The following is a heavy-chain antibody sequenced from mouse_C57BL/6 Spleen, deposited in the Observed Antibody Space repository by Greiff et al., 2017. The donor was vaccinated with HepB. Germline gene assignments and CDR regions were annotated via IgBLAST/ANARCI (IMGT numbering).Heavy chain of an antibody. V-gene: IGHV5-17*01. J-gene: IGHJ1*03. D-gene: IGHD1-2*01. CDR2: ISSGSSTI. CDR1: GFTFSDYG. CDR3: ARRAHYFGGYFDV. Sequence: EVKLVESGGGLVKPGGSLKLSCAASGFTFSDYGMHWVRQAPEKGLEWVAYISSGSSTIYYADTVKGRFTISRDNAKNTLFLQMTSLRSEDTAMYYCARRAHYFGGYFDVWGTGTTVTVSS.